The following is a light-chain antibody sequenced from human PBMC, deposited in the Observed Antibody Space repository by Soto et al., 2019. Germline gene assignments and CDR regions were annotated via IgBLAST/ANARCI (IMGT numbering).Light chain of an antibody. Sequence: QSVLTQPPSASGTPGQRVTISCSGSSSNIGSNTVNWYQQLPGTAPKLLIYSNNQRPSGVPDRFSRSKSGTSASLAISGLQSEDEADYYCAAWDDSLTGQVFGGGTKLTVL. J-gene: IGLJ2*01. CDR3: AAWDDSLTGQV. CDR2: SNN. V-gene: IGLV1-44*01. CDR1: SSNIGSNT.